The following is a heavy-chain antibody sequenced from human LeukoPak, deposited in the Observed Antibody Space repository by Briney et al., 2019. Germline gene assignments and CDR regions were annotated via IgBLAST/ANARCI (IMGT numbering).Heavy chain of an antibody. V-gene: IGHV4-34*01. D-gene: IGHD3-22*01. CDR1: GGSFSGYY. J-gene: IGHJ3*02. CDR3: ARGGTNYYDSSGYYYVQGAFDI. Sequence: SETLSLTCAVYGGSFSGYYWSWIRQPPGKGLEWIGEINHSGSTNYNPSLKSRVTISVDKSKNQFSLKLSSVTAADTAVYYCARGGTNYYDSSGYYYVQGAFDIWGQGTMVTVSS. CDR2: INHSGST.